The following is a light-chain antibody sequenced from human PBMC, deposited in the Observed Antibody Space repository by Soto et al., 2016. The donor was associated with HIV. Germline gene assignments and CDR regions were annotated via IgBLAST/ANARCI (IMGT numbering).Light chain of an antibody. J-gene: IGLJ3*02. CDR1: DIGSKS. Sequence: SYELPQPPSVSVALGKTARITCGGNDIGSKSVHWYQQKPGQAPVLVVYDDDDRPSGIPERFSGSSSGNTATLTISRVEIGDEADYYCQVWDSSSDHWVFGGGTKLTVL. V-gene: IGLV3-21*03. CDR3: QVWDSSSDHWV. CDR2: DDD.